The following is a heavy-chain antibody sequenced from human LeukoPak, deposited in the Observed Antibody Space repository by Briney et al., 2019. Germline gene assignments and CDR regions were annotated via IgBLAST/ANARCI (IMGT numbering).Heavy chain of an antibody. CDR2: ISGGGST. CDR1: GFTFSSYA. V-gene: IGHV3-23*01. D-gene: IGHD3-22*01. J-gene: IGHJ3*02. Sequence: GGSLRLSCAASGFTFSSYAMSWVRQAPGKGLEWVSAISGGGSTYYADSVKGRFTFSRDNSKNTLYLQMNSLRAEDTAVYYCARPRYDNSGYYPDAFDIWGQGTMVTVSS. CDR3: ARPRYDNSGYYPDAFDI.